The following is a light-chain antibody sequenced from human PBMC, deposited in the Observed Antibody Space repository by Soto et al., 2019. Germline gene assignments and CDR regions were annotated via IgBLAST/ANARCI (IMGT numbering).Light chain of an antibody. J-gene: IGKJ1*01. V-gene: IGKV3-20*01. CDR2: GAS. Sequence: EIVLTQSPGTLSLSPGERATLSCRASQSVSSSLAWYQQKPGQAPSLLIYGASSRATGIPARFSGSGSGPDFTLTISRLEPEDYAVYFCQHYGSSRTFGQGTKVEIK. CDR1: QSVSSS. CDR3: QHYGSSRT.